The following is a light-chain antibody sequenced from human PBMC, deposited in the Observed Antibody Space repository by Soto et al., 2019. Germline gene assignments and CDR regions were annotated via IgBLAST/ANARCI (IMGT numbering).Light chain of an antibody. V-gene: IGKV3-20*01. Sequence: EIVLTQSPGTLSLSPGERATLSCRASQTVFSSFLAWYQQEPGQAPRLLIYGASSRATGIPDRFSGSGSGTDFTLTISRLEPKDFTVYYCQQYGSSPLTFGGGTKIEIK. CDR3: QQYGSSPLT. CDR1: QTVFSSF. CDR2: GAS. J-gene: IGKJ4*01.